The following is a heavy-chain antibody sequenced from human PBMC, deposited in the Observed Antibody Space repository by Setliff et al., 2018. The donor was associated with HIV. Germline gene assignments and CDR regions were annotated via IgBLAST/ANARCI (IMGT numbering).Heavy chain of an antibody. D-gene: IGHD3-22*01. V-gene: IGHV1-18*01. Sequence: ASVKVSCKTSGYTFTSYDISWVRQAPGQGLEWMGWLSAYNGNTNYAQKLQGRVTMTTDTSTSTAYMELRSLRSDDPAVYYCAREIGDYYDSSGYYPPTDYYYGMDVWGQGTTVTVSS. CDR3: AREIGDYYDSSGYYPPTDYYYGMDV. CDR2: LSAYNGNT. CDR1: GYTFTSYD. J-gene: IGHJ6*02.